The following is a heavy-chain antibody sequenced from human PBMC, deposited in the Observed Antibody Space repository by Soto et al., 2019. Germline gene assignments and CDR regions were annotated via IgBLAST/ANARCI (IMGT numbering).Heavy chain of an antibody. CDR2: ISVYNGNT. CDR1: GYTFTSYG. Sequence: QVQLVQSGAEVKKPGASVKVSCKASGYTFTSYGLSWVRQAPRQGLEWMGWISVYNGNTNYAQKLQGRVTMTTDTSTSTADMELRSLRSEDTAVYYWARDALSYGLDVWGQGTPVTVSS. D-gene: IGHD3-10*01. J-gene: IGHJ6*02. CDR3: ARDALSYGLDV. V-gene: IGHV1-18*04.